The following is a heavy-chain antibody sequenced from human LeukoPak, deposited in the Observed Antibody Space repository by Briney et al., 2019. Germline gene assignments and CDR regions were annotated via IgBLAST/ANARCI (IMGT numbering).Heavy chain of an antibody. CDR2: IHTSGST. CDR3: ARLPLGYCSSTSCFNP. Sequence: SQTLSLTCTVSGDSISSGTYFWIWIRQPAGKGLEWIGRIHTSGSTNYNPPLKSRVTISVDTSKNQFSLKLSSVTAADTAVYYCARLPLGYCSSTSCFNPWGQGTLVTVSS. J-gene: IGHJ5*02. CDR1: GDSISSGTYF. V-gene: IGHV4-61*02. D-gene: IGHD2-2*01.